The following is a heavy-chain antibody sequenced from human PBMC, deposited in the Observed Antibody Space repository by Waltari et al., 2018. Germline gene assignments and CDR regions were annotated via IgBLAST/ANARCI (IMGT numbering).Heavy chain of an antibody. Sequence: QVQLQESGPGLVKPSETLSLTCTVSGGSISSYYWSWIRQPPGKGLEWIGYIYYSGSTNYNPSLKSRVTISVDTSKNQFSLKLSSVTAADTAVYYCARAYRGYCSGGSCYTLGFDPWGQGTLVTVSS. V-gene: IGHV4-59*01. D-gene: IGHD2-15*01. CDR3: ARAYRGYCSGGSCYTLGFDP. CDR2: IYYSGST. CDR1: GGSISSYY. J-gene: IGHJ5*02.